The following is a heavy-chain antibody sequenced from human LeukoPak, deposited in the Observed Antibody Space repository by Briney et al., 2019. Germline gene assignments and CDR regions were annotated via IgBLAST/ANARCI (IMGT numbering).Heavy chain of an antibody. CDR2: ISYDGSNK. D-gene: IGHD3-22*01. Sequence: GRSLRLSCAASGFTFSSYAMHWVRQAPGKGLEWVAVISYDGSNKYYADSVKGRFTISRDNSKNTLYLQMSSLRAEDTAVYYRAGPITMIGPDAFDIWGQGTMVTVSS. CDR3: AGPITMIGPDAFDI. J-gene: IGHJ3*02. V-gene: IGHV3-30-3*01. CDR1: GFTFSSYA.